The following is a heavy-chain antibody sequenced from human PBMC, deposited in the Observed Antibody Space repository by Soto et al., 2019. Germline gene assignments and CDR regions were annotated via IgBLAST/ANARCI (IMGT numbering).Heavy chain of an antibody. CDR3: ARCYGSGSVYYYGMDV. J-gene: IGHJ6*02. CDR2: IWYDGSNK. Sequence: GGSLRLSCAASGFTFSSYGMHWVRQAPGKGLEWVAVIWYDGSNKYYADSVKGRFTISRDNSKNTLYLQMSSLRAEDTAVYYCARCYGSGSVYYYGMDVWGQGSTVTVSS. V-gene: IGHV3-33*01. CDR1: GFTFSSYG. D-gene: IGHD3-10*01.